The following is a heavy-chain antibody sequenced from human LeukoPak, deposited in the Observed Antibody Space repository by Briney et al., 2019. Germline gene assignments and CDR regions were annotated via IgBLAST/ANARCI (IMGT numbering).Heavy chain of an antibody. CDR2: IKQDGREK. J-gene: IGHJ4*02. D-gene: IGHD5-12*01. CDR3: ARDTSGYDPF. CDR1: GFNFNNYY. V-gene: IGHV3-7*05. Sequence: GGPLRLSCAASGFNFNNYYMSWVRQAPGKGLEWVANIKQDGREKNYVDSVRGRFTISRDNAKNSLYLQLNSLRVEDTAVYYCARDTSGYDPFWGQGTLVTVSS.